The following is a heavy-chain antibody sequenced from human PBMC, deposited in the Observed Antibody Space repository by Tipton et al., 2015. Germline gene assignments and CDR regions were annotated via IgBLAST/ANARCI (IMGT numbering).Heavy chain of an antibody. J-gene: IGHJ3*02. CDR2: ISHSGNT. Sequence: LRLSCAVSAYSISSDYYWGWIRQPPGKGLEWIGSISHSGNTYYNPSLKSRVTMSRDTSKNQFSLQLNSVTPEDTAVYYCARGRNNAFDIWGQGTLVTVSS. V-gene: IGHV4-38-2*01. CDR3: ARGRNNAFDI. CDR1: AYSISSDYY.